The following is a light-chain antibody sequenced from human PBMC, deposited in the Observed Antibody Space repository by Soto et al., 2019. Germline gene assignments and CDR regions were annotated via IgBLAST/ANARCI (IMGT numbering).Light chain of an antibody. Sequence: QSVLTQPASVSGSPGQSITISCTGTSSVVGGYNYVSWYQQHPGKAPKLMIYEVSNRPSGVSNRFSGSKSGNTASLTISGLQAEDEADYYCSSYTSRSTLVFGGGTKVTVL. V-gene: IGLV2-14*01. CDR3: SSYTSRSTLV. J-gene: IGLJ2*01. CDR2: EVS. CDR1: SSVVGGYNY.